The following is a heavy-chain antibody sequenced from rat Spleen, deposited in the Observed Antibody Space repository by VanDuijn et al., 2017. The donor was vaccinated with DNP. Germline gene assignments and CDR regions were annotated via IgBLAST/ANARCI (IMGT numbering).Heavy chain of an antibody. V-gene: IGHV5S10*01. CDR3: ATSPGPNWFAY. CDR1: GFTFSDYY. J-gene: IGHJ3*01. Sequence: EVQLVESGGGLEQPGNSLELSCTASGFTFSDYYMAWVRQAPKKGLEWVATVVYDGSITYYRDSVKGRFTISRDNANRTLYLQMDSLRSEDTATYYCATSPGPNWFAYWGQGTLVTVSS. D-gene: IGHD1-4*01. CDR2: VVYDGSIT.